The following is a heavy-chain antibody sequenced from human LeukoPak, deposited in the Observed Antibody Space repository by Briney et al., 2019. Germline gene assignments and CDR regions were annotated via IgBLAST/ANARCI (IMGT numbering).Heavy chain of an antibody. Sequence: ASVKVSCKASGYTFTGYYMHWVRQAPGQGLEWMGIINPSGGSTSYAQKFQGRVTMTRDTSTSTVYMELSSLRSEDTAVYYCARDTGFVSGSYYFDYWGQGTLVTVSS. CDR1: GYTFTGYY. CDR3: ARDTGFVSGSYYFDY. CDR2: INPSGGST. D-gene: IGHD1-26*01. J-gene: IGHJ4*02. V-gene: IGHV1-46*01.